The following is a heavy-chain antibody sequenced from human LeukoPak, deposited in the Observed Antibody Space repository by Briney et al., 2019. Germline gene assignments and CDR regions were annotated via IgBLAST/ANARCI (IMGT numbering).Heavy chain of an antibody. CDR3: AKDIGGGVLTGYFDY. V-gene: IGHV3-20*04. J-gene: IGHJ4*02. D-gene: IGHD3-9*01. CDR2: INWNGGST. Sequence: GGSLRLSCAASGFTFRTSGMNWVRQAPGKGLEWVSGINWNGGSTGYADSVKGRFTISRDNAKNSLYLQMNSLRAEDMALYYCAKDIGGGVLTGYFDYWGQGTLVTVSS. CDR1: GFTFRTSG.